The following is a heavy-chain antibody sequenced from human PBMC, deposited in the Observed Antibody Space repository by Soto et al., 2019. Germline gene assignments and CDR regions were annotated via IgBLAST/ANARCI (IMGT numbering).Heavy chain of an antibody. CDR3: ASPGGSSSSQADGMDV. D-gene: IGHD6-6*01. CDR2: IYPGDSDT. Sequence: LGESLKISCKGSGYSFTSYWIGWVRQMPGKGLEWMGIIYPGDSDTRYSPSFQGQVTISADKSISTAYLQWSSLKASDTAMYYCASPGGSSSSQADGMDVWGQGTTVTVSS. V-gene: IGHV5-51*01. CDR1: GYSFTSYW. J-gene: IGHJ6*02.